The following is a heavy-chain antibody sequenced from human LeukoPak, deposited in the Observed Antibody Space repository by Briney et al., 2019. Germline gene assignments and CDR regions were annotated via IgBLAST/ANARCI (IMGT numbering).Heavy chain of an antibody. Sequence: SLRLSCAASGFTFDDYAMHWVRQAPGKGLEWVSGISWNSGSIGYADSVKGRFTISRDNAKNSLYLQMNSLRAEDTALYYCAKDNSGLDYWGQGTLVTVSS. CDR3: AKDNSGLDY. CDR1: GFTFDDYA. V-gene: IGHV3-9*01. J-gene: IGHJ4*02. CDR2: ISWNSGSI.